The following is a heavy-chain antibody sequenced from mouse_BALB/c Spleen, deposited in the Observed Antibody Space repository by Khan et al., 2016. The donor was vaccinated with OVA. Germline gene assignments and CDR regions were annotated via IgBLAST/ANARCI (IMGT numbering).Heavy chain of an antibody. CDR2: INTYTGEP. CDR3: ARMKPYWYFDV. CDR1: GYTFTNYG. J-gene: IGHJ1*01. V-gene: IGHV9-3-1*01. Sequence: QIQLVQSGPELKKPGETVKISCKASGYTFTNYGMNWVKQAPGKGLKWMGWINTYTGEPTYADDFKGRFAFSLETSASTASLQINNLKSEDTATDFCARMKPYWYFDVWCAGTTVTVSS.